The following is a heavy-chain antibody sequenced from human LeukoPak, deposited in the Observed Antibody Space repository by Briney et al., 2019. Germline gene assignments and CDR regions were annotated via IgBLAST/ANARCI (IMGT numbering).Heavy chain of an antibody. J-gene: IGHJ4*02. CDR2: IKEDGSVK. D-gene: IGHD6-19*01. V-gene: IGHV3-7*03. Sequence: GGSLRLSCADSGFTFSGYWMNWVRQAPGKGLEWVANIKEDGSVKYYVDSVKGRFTISRDNTNNALYLQMNSLRADDTAVYFCARDSTWLLDYWGQGTLITVSS. CDR3: ARDSTWLLDY. CDR1: GFTFSGYW.